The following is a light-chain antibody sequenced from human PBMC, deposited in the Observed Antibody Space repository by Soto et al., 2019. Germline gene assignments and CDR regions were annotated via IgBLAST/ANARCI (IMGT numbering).Light chain of an antibody. CDR1: QSVSSY. J-gene: IGKJ1*01. CDR2: GAS. Sequence: EIVLTQSPATLSLSPGERATLSCRASQSVSSYLAWYQQEPGQAPRLLIFGASTRAAGIPARFSGSGSGTDFTLTISRLEPEDLAVYYCQQYGGSPRTFGQGTKGDIK. CDR3: QQYGGSPRT. V-gene: IGKV3-20*01.